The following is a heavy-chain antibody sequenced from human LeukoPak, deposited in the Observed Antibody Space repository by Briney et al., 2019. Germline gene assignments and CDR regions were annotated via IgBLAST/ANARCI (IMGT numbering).Heavy chain of an antibody. Sequence: ASVKVSCKASGYIFTSYGITWVRQAPGQGLEWMGWISAYNGDTSYAQQLQGRVTMTLDTSTTTAYMELSRLRSDDTAVYYCARDHCTSSGCYEYYYYGVDVWGQGTTVTVSS. CDR3: ARDHCTSSGCYEYYYYGVDV. CDR1: GYIFTSYG. J-gene: IGHJ6*02. V-gene: IGHV1-18*01. CDR2: ISAYNGDT. D-gene: IGHD2-2*01.